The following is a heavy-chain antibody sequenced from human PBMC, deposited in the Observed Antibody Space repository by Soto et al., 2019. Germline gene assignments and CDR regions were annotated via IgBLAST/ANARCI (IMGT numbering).Heavy chain of an antibody. V-gene: IGHV1-3*01. CDR3: ASAGWGRYPSVVDAFDI. J-gene: IGHJ3*02. Sequence: GASVKVSCKVSGYTFTSYAMHWVRQAPGQRLEWMGWINAGNGNTKYSQKFQGRVTITRDTSASTAYMELSSLRSEDTAVYYCASAGWGRYPSVVDAFDIWGQGTMVTVSS. CDR1: GYTFTSYA. D-gene: IGHD3-16*02. CDR2: INAGNGNT.